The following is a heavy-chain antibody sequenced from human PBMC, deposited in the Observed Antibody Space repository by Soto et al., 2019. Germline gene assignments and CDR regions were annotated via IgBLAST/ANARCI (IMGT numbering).Heavy chain of an antibody. V-gene: IGHV3-30*18. CDR2: ISYDGSNK. CDR3: AKDHGDYYYGMDV. D-gene: IGHD3-16*01. CDR1: GFTFSSYG. J-gene: IGHJ6*02. Sequence: GGSLRLSCAASGFTFSSYGMHWVRQAPGKGLEWVAVISYDGSNKYYADSVKGRFTISRDNSKNTLYLQMNSLRAEDTAVYYCAKDHGDYYYGMDVWGQGTTVTVSS.